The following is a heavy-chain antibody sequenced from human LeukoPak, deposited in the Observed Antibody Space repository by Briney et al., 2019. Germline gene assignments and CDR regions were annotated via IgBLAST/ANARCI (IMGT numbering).Heavy chain of an antibody. CDR2: MKQDGSEK. CDR1: GFTFSSSW. D-gene: IGHD2-2*01. CDR3: ARPGSTWRFDY. V-gene: IGHV3-7*01. J-gene: IGHJ4*02. Sequence: GGSLRLSCAASGFTFSSSWMTWVRQAPGKGLEWVANMKQDGSEKYYVDSVKGRFTISRDNAKNSLYLQMDSLRAEDTAVYYCARPGSTWRFDYWGQGTLVTDSS.